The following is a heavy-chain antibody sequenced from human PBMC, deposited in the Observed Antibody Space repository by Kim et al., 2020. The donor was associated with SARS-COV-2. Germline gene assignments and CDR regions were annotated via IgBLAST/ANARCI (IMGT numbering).Heavy chain of an antibody. CDR3: AKTRSGSCGGQIDF. J-gene: IGHJ4*02. CDR1: GFTFTDHG. CDR2: VCGGDRGT. Sequence: GGSLRLSCGTAGFTFTDHGMTWVRQAPGKGLKWVSSVCGGDRGTYYADPVKGRFTISRDNSKNTLYLQMNSLRAEDTARYYCAKTRSGSCGGQIDFWGQGTLVTVSS. D-gene: IGHD3-10*01. V-gene: IGHV3-23*01.